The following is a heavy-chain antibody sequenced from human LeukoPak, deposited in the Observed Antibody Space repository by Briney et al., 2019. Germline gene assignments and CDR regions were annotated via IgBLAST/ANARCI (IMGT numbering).Heavy chain of an antibody. CDR2: FDPEDGET. J-gene: IGHJ4*02. Sequence: ASVKVSCKVSGYTLTELSMHWVRQAPGKGLEWMGGFDPEDGETIYAQKFQGRVTMTEDTSTDTAYMELSSLRSEDTAMYYCAASVGEQLYLFGADYWGQGTLVTVSS. CDR1: GYTLTELS. V-gene: IGHV1-24*01. CDR3: AASVGEQLYLFGADY. D-gene: IGHD1/OR15-1a*01.